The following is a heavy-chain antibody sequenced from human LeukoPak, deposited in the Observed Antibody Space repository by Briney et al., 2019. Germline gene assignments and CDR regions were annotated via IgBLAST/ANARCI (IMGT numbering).Heavy chain of an antibody. CDR1: GGSISSGSYY. V-gene: IGHV4-61*02. J-gene: IGHJ5*02. CDR3: ARGGSSWYSDWFDP. CDR2: IYTSGSN. Sequence: PSETLSLTCTVSGGSISSGSYYWSWIRQPAGKGLEWIGRIYTSGSNNYHPSLKSRVTISVDTSKNQFSPKLSSVTAADTAVYYCARGGSSWYSDWFDPWGQGTLVTVSS. D-gene: IGHD6-13*01.